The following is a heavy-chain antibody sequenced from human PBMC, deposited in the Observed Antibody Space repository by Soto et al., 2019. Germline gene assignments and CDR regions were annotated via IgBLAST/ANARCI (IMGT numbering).Heavy chain of an antibody. J-gene: IGHJ6*02. CDR1: GFTFSSYG. D-gene: IGHD6-19*01. CDR3: ARDLVAVAGHPYYYYYGMDV. CDR2: IWDDGSNK. V-gene: IGHV3-33*01. Sequence: QVQLVESGGGVVQPGRSLRLSCAASGFTFSSYGMHWVRQAPGKGLEWVAVIWDDGSNKYYADSVKGRFTISRDNSKNTLYLQMNSLRAEDTAVYYCARDLVAVAGHPYYYYYGMDVWGQGTTVTVSS.